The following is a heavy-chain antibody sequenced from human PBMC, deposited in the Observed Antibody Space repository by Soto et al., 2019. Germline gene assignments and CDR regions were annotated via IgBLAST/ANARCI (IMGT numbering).Heavy chain of an antibody. CDR2: IDWDDDK. CDR1: GFSLRTSGMC. J-gene: IGHJ4*02. CDR3: ARSVYYYDSSGPFDY. D-gene: IGHD3-22*01. V-gene: IGHV2-70*01. Sequence: SGPTLVNPTQTLTLTCTFSGFSLRTSGMCVSWIRQPPGKALEWLALIDWDDDKYYSTSLETRLTISKDTSKNQVVLTMTNMAPVDTATYYCARSVYYYDSSGPFDYWGQGTLVTVSS.